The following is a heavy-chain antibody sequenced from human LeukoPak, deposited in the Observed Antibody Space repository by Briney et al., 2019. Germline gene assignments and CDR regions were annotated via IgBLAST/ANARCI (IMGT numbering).Heavy chain of an antibody. D-gene: IGHD3-22*01. CDR2: IIPIFGTA. CDR1: GGTFSSYA. CDR3: ARGPYYYDSSGYVSILYYFDY. V-gene: IGHV1-69*01. J-gene: IGHJ4*02. Sequence: ASVKVSCKAPGGTFSSYAISWVRQAPGQGLEWMGGIIPIFGTANYAQKFQGRVTITADESTSTAYMELSSLRSEDTAVYYCARGPYYYDSSGYVSILYYFDYWGQGTLVTVSS.